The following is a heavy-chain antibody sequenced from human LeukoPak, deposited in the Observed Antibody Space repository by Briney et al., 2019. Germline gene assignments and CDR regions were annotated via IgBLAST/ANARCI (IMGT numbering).Heavy chain of an antibody. D-gene: IGHD3-9*01. CDR2: IYSGGST. CDR1: GFTVSSNY. J-gene: IGHJ4*02. V-gene: IGHV3-53*05. Sequence: GGSLRLSCAASGFTVSSNYMSWVRQAPGKGLEWVSVIYSGGSTYYADSVKGRFTISRDNSKNTLYLQMNSLRAEDTAVYYCARDEEGIRYFDWLLDYWGQGTLVTVSS. CDR3: ARDEEGIRYFDWLLDY.